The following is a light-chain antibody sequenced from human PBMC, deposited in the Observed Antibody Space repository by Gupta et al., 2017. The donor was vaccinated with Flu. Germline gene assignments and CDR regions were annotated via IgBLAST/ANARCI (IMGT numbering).Light chain of an antibody. CDR2: SNN. V-gene: IGLV1-44*01. CDR3: AAWDDSLNGYWV. J-gene: IGLJ3*02. Sequence: VTMACSGSSSKIGSNSVNWYQQLPGTAPKLLIYSNNQRPSGVPDRFSGSKSGTSAALAISGLQSEDEADYYCAAWDDSLNGYWVFGGGTKLTVL. CDR1: SSKIGSNS.